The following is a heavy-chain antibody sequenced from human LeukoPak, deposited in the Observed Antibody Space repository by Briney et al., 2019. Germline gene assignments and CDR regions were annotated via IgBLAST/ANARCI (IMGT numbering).Heavy chain of an antibody. CDR3: ARESVWGSYIHFDY. CDR2: IYPSGTA. J-gene: IGHJ4*02. D-gene: IGHD3-16*01. CDR1: GGSISSGGSS. V-gene: IGHV4-30-2*01. Sequence: SETLSLTCAVFGGSISSGGSSWSWIRQPPGKDLEWIGYIYPSGTAYYNPSLKSRVTISVDRSKNQFSLNLSSVTAADAAMYYCARESVWGSYIHFDYWGQGTLVTVSS.